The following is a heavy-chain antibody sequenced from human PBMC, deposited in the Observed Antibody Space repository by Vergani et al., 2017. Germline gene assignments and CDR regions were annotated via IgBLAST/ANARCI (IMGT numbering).Heavy chain of an antibody. CDR3: ARDLGPTDYWYVEL. CDR1: GYSISSGYY. J-gene: IGHJ2*01. D-gene: IGHD3-16*01. CDR2: IYHSGST. Sequence: QVQLQESGPGLVKPSETLSLTCAVSGYSISSGYYWGWIRQPPGKGLEWLVSIYHSGSTYYNPSIKSRATISVDTSKNQCSLMQGSVTAADTAVYYCARDLGPTDYWYVELWGRGTLVTVSS. V-gene: IGHV4-38-2*02.